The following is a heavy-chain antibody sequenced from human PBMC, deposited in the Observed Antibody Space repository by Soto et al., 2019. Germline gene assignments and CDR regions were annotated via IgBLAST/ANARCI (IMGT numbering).Heavy chain of an antibody. Sequence: QVQLQESGPGLVKPSQTLSLTCTVSGGSISSGGYYWSWIRQHPGKGLEWIGYIYYSGSTYYNPSLTSRVTISVDTSKNKFSLKLSSVTAADTAVYYCARGLGITIFGVVAEGGWFDHWGQGTLVTVSS. CDR3: ARGLGITIFGVVAEGGWFDH. V-gene: IGHV4-31*03. CDR2: IYYSGST. J-gene: IGHJ5*02. D-gene: IGHD3-3*01. CDR1: GGSISSGGYY.